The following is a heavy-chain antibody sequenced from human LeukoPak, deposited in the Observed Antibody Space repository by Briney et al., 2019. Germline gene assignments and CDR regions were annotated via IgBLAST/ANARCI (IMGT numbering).Heavy chain of an antibody. V-gene: IGHV3-30*04. CDR2: ISYDGSNK. J-gene: IGHJ6*02. CDR1: GFTFSSYP. CDR3: ARDAVDTANAV. D-gene: IGHD5-18*01. Sequence: GGSLRLSCAASGFTFSSYPMHWVRQAPGKGLEWVAVISYDGSNKYYADSVKGRFTISRDNSKNTLYLQMNSLRAEDTAVYYCARDAVDTANAVWGQGTTVTVSS.